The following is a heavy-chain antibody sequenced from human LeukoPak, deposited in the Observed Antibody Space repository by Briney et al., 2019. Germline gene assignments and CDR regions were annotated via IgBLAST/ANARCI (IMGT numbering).Heavy chain of an antibody. V-gene: IGHV3-53*01. J-gene: IGHJ4*02. CDR3: AKDGGDSSGHELFDY. Sequence: GGSLRLSCAASGFTVSSNYMSWVRQAPGKGLEWVSVIYSGGSTYYADSVKGRFTISRDNSKNTLYLQMNSLRAEDTAVYYCAKDGGDSSGHELFDYRGQGTLVTVSS. CDR1: GFTVSSNY. D-gene: IGHD3-16*01. CDR2: IYSGGST.